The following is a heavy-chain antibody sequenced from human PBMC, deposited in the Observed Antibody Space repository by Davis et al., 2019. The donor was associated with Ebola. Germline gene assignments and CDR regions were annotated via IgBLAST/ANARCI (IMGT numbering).Heavy chain of an antibody. CDR1: GITFSRYS. D-gene: IGHD3-3*01. Sequence: GESLKIPCAASGITFSRYSMNRVRQAPGKGLEWVAFISSGSFTIHYADSVKGRFTISRDSAKNSLFLQMNSLRDEDTAVYYCARWSILGQWGQGTLVTVSS. CDR3: ARWSILGQ. V-gene: IGHV3-48*02. CDR2: ISSGSFTI. J-gene: IGHJ4*02.